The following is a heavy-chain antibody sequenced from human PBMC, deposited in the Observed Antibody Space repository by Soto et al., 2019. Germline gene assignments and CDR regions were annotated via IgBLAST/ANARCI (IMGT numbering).Heavy chain of an antibody. CDR2: ISYDGSNK. CDR3: AKTREYQLLNFDY. J-gene: IGHJ4*02. D-gene: IGHD2-2*01. Sequence: GGSLRLSCAASGFTFSSYGMHWVRQAPGKGLEWVAVISYDGSNKYYADSVKGRFTISRDNSKNTLYLQMNSLRAEDTAVYYCAKTREYQLLNFDYWGQGTLVTVSS. CDR1: GFTFSSYG. V-gene: IGHV3-30*18.